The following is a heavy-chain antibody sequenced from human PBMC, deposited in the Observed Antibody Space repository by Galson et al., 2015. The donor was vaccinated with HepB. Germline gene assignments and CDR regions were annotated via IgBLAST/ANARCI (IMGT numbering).Heavy chain of an antibody. D-gene: IGHD6-13*01. CDR1: GYTFTGYY. V-gene: IGHV1-2*06. J-gene: IGHJ4*02. CDR3: ARGPRIRGSWSREGVDY. CDR2: INPNSGGT. Sequence: SVKVSCKASGYTFTGYYMHWVRQAPGQGLEWMGRINPNSGGTNYAQKFQGRVTMTRDTSISTAYMELSRLRSDDTAVYYCARGPRIRGSWSREGVDYWGQGTLVTVSS.